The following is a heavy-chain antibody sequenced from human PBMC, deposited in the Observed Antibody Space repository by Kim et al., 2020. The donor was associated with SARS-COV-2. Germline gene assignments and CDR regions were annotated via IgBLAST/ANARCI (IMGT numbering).Heavy chain of an antibody. J-gene: IGHJ5*02. CDR3: ARGGAYCGGDCYPAVDWFDP. Sequence: SETLSLTCTVSGGSISSGGYYWSWIRQHPGKGLEWIGYIYYSGSTYYNPSLKSRVTISVDTSKNQFSLKLSSVTAADTAVYYCARGGAYCGGDCYPAVDWFDPWGQGTLVTVSS. D-gene: IGHD2-21*02. CDR2: IYYSGST. V-gene: IGHV4-31*03. CDR1: GGSISSGGYY.